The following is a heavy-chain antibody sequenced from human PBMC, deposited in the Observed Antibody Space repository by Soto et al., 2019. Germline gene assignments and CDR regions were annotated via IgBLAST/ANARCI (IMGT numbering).Heavy chain of an antibody. CDR1: VGSFSGYY. CDR3: ASKVLGFSPKHYFDY. V-gene: IGHV4-34*01. J-gene: IGHJ4*02. D-gene: IGHD5-18*01. CDR2: INHSGST. Sequence: AETLSLTCAFYVGSFSGYYWSWIRHPPGKWLEWIGEINHSGSTNYNPSLKSRVTISVDTSKNQFSLKLSSVTAADTAVYYCASKVLGFSPKHYFDYLGEGTPVTVSS.